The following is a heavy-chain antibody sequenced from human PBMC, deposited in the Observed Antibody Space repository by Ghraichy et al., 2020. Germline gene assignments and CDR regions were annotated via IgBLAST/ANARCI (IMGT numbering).Heavy chain of an antibody. CDR2: IRNDGSKK. V-gene: IGHV3-30*09. D-gene: IGHD6-19*01. CDR1: GFTFSNHA. CDR3: ARDPSTGCDGDDY. J-gene: IGHJ4*02. Sequence: GGSLRLSCVASGFTFSNHAMHWVRQAPGKGLEWVAFIRNDGSKKYYADSVRGRFAISRDNSKNTLYVQMNSLRTEDTAVYYCARDPSTGCDGDDYWGQGTLVPVSS.